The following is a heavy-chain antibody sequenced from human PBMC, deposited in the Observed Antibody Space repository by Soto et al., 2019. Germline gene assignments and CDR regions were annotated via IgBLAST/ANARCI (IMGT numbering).Heavy chain of an antibody. V-gene: IGHV2-5*02. J-gene: IGHJ4*02. D-gene: IGHD7-27*01. CDR1: GFSLSTSGVG. CDR2: IYWDDDK. CDR3: AHSLIPNWGSRSAFDY. Sequence: SGPTPVNPTQTLTLTCTFSGFSLSTSGVGVGWIRQYPGKALEGLTLIYWDDDKRYSPSLKSRLTITKDTSKNQVVLTMTNNDRVPPATYYCAHSLIPNWGSRSAFDYWGQRTLVTVSS.